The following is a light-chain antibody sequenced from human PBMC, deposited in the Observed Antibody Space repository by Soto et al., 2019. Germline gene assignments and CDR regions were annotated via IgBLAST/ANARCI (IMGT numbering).Light chain of an antibody. V-gene: IGKV3-20*01. CDR1: QSITSKF. CDR3: QQYGGSPTLA. CDR2: AAS. J-gene: IGKJ4*01. Sequence: EIVLTQSPGTLSLSPGQRATHSCRDSQSITSKFVAWYQQRPGQPPRLLIYAASTRATGIPDRFNGSGSETDFTLTISRLEPEDFAVYYCQQYGGSPTLAFGGGTKVDIK.